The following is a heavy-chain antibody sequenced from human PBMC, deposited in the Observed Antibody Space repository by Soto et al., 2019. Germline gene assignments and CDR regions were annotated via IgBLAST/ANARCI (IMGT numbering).Heavy chain of an antibody. Sequence: QVQLVQSGAEVKKPGSSVKVSCKASGGTFSSYTISWVRQAPGQGLEWMGRIIPILGIANYAQKFQGRVTSTADKSTSTAYMELSSGRSEDTAVYYCARVGGNCGGDCRLAFDIWGQGTMVTVSS. D-gene: IGHD2-21*02. CDR3: ARVGGNCGGDCRLAFDI. CDR1: GGTFSSYT. V-gene: IGHV1-69*02. J-gene: IGHJ3*02. CDR2: IIPILGIA.